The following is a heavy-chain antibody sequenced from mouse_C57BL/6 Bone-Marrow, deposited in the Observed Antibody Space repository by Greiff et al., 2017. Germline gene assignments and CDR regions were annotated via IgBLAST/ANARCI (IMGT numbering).Heavy chain of an antibody. Sequence: QVQLQQPGAELVKPGASVKLSCKASGYTFTSYWMHWVKQRPGQGLEWIGMIHPNSGSTNYNEKFKRQATLTVDKSSSTAYMQLSSLTSEDSAVYYCASYYGNPWFAYWGQGTLVTVSA. J-gene: IGHJ3*01. CDR2: IHPNSGST. CDR3: ASYYGNPWFAY. CDR1: GYTFTSYW. V-gene: IGHV1-64*01. D-gene: IGHD2-10*01.